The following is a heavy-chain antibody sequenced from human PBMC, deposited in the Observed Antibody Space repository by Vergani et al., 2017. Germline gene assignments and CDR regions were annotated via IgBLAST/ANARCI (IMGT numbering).Heavy chain of an antibody. CDR1: GYTFTIYA. D-gene: IGHD7-27*01. J-gene: IGHJ2*01. CDR2: INTNTGNP. Sequence: QVQLVQSGSELKKPGASVKLSFKASGYTFTIYAMIWVRQAPGQGLEGRGGINTNTGNPTYAQGFTGRFVFSVDTSVSTAYLQISSLKAEDTAVYYCARAPWGDWYFDLWGRGTLVTVSS. CDR3: ARAPWGDWYFDL. V-gene: IGHV7-4-1*02.